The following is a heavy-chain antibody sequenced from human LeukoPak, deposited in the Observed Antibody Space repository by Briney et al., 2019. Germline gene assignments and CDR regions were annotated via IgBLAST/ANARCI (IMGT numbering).Heavy chain of an antibody. V-gene: IGHV4-30-2*01. J-gene: IGHJ5*02. Sequence: PSQTLSLTCTVSGGSISSGGYYWSWIRQPPGKGLEWIGYIYHSGSTYYNPSLKSRVTISVDRSKNQFSLNLSSVTAADTAVHYCARAGLTGVRGVIGWFDPWGQGTLVTVSS. CDR1: GGSISSGGYY. CDR2: IYHSGST. D-gene: IGHD3-10*01. CDR3: ARAGLTGVRGVIGWFDP.